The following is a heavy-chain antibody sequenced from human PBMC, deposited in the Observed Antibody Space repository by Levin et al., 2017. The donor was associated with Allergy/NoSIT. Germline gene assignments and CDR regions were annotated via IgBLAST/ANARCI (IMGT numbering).Heavy chain of an antibody. CDR3: ARSERGGMDV. V-gene: IGHV3-23*01. D-gene: IGHD3-16*01. CDR1: GFTFSNHA. J-gene: IGHJ6*02. Sequence: PGGSLRLSCAASGFTFSNHAMSWVRQAPGNGLEWVSGIGGNGVSTFYAGSVKGRFTISRDNSKNTLHLQMNSLRVEDTAIYYCARSERGGMDVWGQGTTVTVSS. CDR2: IGGNGVST.